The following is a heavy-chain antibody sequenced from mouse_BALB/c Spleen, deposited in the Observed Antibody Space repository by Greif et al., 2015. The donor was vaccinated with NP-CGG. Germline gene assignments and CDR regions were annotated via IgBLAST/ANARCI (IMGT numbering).Heavy chain of an antibody. CDR1: GFNIKDTY. CDR2: IDPANGNT. Sequence: EVQLVESGAELVKPGASVKLSCTASGFNIKDTYMHWVKQRPEQGLEWIGRIDPANGNTKYDPKCRGKATITADTSANTAYLQLSSLTSEDTAVYYCARWDWYFDVWGAGTTVTVSS. V-gene: IGHV14-3*02. CDR3: ARWDWYFDV. J-gene: IGHJ1*01.